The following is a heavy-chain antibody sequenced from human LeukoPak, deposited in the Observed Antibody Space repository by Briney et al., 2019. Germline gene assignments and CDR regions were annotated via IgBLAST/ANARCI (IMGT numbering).Heavy chain of an antibody. CDR3: AHRGGCSGGSCYGDAFDI. V-gene: IGHV2-5*02. CDR2: IYWDDDK. J-gene: IGHJ3*02. D-gene: IGHD2-15*01. Sequence: SGPTLVKPTQTLTLTCTFSGFPLSTSGVGVGWIRQPPGKALEWLALIYWDDDKRYSPSLKSRLTITKDTSKNQVVLTMTNMDPVDTATYYCAHRGGCSGGSCYGDAFDIWGQGTMVTVSS. CDR1: GFPLSTSGVG.